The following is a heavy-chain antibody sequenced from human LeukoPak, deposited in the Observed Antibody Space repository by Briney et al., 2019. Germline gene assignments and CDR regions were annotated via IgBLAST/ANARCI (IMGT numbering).Heavy chain of an antibody. D-gene: IGHD5-12*01. J-gene: IGHJ4*02. Sequence: PGGSLRLSCAASGFTFSSYGMHWVRQAPGKGLEWVAVISYDGSNKYYADSVKGRFTISRDNSKNTLYLQMNSLRAEDTAVYYCARAMGIVATIFDYWGQGTLVTVSS. V-gene: IGHV3-30*03. CDR3: ARAMGIVATIFDY. CDR2: ISYDGSNK. CDR1: GFTFSSYG.